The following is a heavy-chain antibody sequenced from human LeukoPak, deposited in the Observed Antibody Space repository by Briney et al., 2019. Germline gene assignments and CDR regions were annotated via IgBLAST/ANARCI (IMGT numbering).Heavy chain of an antibody. V-gene: IGHV1-2*06. CDR3: ARDPRYYDFWSGYFGVPAGHNWFDP. CDR2: INPNSGGT. D-gene: IGHD3-3*01. Sequence: ASVKVSCKASGGTFNNYAISWVRQAPGQGLEWMGRINPNSGGTNYAQKFQGRVTMTRDTSISTAYMELSRLRSDDTAVYYCARDPRYYDFWSGYFGVPAGHNWFDPWGQGTLVTVSS. CDR1: GGTFNNYA. J-gene: IGHJ5*02.